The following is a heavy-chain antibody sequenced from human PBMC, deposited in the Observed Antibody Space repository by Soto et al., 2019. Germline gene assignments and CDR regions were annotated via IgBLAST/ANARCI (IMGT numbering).Heavy chain of an antibody. CDR2: IHHSGSS. V-gene: IGHV4-4*02. CDR3: VRAPHY. CDR1: GDSVSGTNW. Sequence: QVQLQESGPGLVKPSGTLSLTCAVSGDSVSGTNWWSWVRQPPGKGLEWIGEIHHSGSSNYNPSLKPRVTISVDKSKNQFSLKVRSVTAADTAVYYCVRAPHYWGQGTLVTVSS. J-gene: IGHJ4*02.